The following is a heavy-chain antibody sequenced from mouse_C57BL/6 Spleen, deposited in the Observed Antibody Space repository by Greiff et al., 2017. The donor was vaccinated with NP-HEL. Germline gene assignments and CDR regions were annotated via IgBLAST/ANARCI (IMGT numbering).Heavy chain of an antibody. Sequence: EVHLVESGPELVKPGASVKISCKASGYTFTDYYMNWVKQSHGKSLEWIGDINPNNGGTSYNQKFKGKATLTVDKSSSTAYMELRSLTSEDSAVYYCAREEMGNCFDYWGQGTTLTVSS. CDR3: AREEMGNCFDY. CDR1: GYTFTDYY. CDR2: INPNNGGT. D-gene: IGHD2-3*01. V-gene: IGHV1-26*01. J-gene: IGHJ2*01.